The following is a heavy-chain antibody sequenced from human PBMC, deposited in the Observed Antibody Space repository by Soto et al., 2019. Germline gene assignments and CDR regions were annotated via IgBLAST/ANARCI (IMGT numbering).Heavy chain of an antibody. CDR1: GFTFSTYA. Sequence: EVQVLGSGGGLVEPGGSLRLSCVGSGFTFSTYAMNWVRRAPGKGLEWVSGISGSGSDRYYADSVRGRFIISRDNSNNTLNLQMDSLRAEDTAIYYCTKTPRSFYYYMDVWGKGTTVTVSS. D-gene: IGHD3-3*01. V-gene: IGHV3-23*01. J-gene: IGHJ6*03. CDR3: TKTPRSFYYYMDV. CDR2: ISGSGSDR.